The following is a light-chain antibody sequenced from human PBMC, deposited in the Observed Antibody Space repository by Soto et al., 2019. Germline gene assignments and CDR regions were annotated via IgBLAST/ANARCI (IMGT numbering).Light chain of an antibody. Sequence: EIVLTQSPGTLSLSPGERATLSCRASQSVSSSYLAWYQQKPGQAPRLLIYGASSRATGIPDRFSGSGSGTEFTLTISSLQPDDFTTYYCQQYYRYLTFGQGTKLEI. CDR3: QQYYRYLT. CDR1: QSVSSSY. J-gene: IGKJ2*01. CDR2: GAS. V-gene: IGKV3-20*01.